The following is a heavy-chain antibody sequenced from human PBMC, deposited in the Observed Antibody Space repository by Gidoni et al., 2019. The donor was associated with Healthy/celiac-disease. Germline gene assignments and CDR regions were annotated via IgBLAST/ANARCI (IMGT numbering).Heavy chain of an antibody. Sequence: QVQLQESGPGLVKPSQTLSLTCTVSGGSLSSGDYYLSWIRQPPGKGLEWIGYIYYSGITYYNPSLKSRVTISVDTSKNQFSLKLSSVTAADTAVYYCARDAPDHYDFWSGYYTRNAFDIWGQGTMVTVSS. CDR2: IYYSGIT. CDR1: GGSLSSGDYY. CDR3: ARDAPDHYDFWSGYYTRNAFDI. V-gene: IGHV4-30-4*01. D-gene: IGHD3-3*01. J-gene: IGHJ3*02.